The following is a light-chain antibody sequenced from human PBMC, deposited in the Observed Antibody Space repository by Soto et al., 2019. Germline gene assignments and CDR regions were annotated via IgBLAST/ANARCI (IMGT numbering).Light chain of an antibody. V-gene: IGLV1-44*01. J-gene: IGLJ2*01. CDR3: AAWDDSLNGVV. CDR2: SNN. CDR1: SSNIGSNT. Sequence: QSVLTQPPSASGTPGQRVTISCSGSSSNIGSNTVNWYQQLPGTAPKLLIYSNNQRPSGVLDRFSGSKSGTSASLAISGLQSEDEVDYYCAAWDDSLNGVVFGGGTNLTVL.